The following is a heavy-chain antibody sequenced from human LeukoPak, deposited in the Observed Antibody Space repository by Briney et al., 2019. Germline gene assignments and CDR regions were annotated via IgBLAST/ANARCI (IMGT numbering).Heavy chain of an antibody. Sequence: SETPSLTCTVSGGSISSGGYYLSWIRQHPGKGLEWIGFIYHSGNTYYNPSLTSRVTISVDTSKNQFSLHLNSVTAADTAVYYCARCYYDSSGYYFFDYWGQGTLVTISS. CDR3: ARCYYDSSGYYFFDY. D-gene: IGHD3-22*01. CDR2: IYHSGNT. CDR1: GGSISSGGYY. J-gene: IGHJ4*02. V-gene: IGHV4-31*03.